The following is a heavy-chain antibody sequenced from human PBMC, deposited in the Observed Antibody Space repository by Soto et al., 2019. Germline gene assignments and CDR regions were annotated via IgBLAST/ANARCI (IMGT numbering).Heavy chain of an antibody. CDR1: GGSISSYY. Sequence: PSETLSLTCTVSGGSISSYYWSWIRQPPGKGLEWIGYIYYSGSTNYNPSLKSRVTISVDTSKNQFSLKLSSVTAADTAVYYCARTNTHRLRRWFDPCGQRPLDAVSS. V-gene: IGHV4-59*01. CDR2: IYYSGST. CDR3: ARTNTHRLRRWFDP. D-gene: IGHD4-17*01. J-gene: IGHJ5*02.